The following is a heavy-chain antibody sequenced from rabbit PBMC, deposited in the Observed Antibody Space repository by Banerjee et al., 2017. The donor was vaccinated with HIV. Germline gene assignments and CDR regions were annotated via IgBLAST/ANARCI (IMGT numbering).Heavy chain of an antibody. J-gene: IGHJ4*01. CDR1: GFDLSSYF. D-gene: IGHD4-1*01. V-gene: IGHV1S40*01. CDR3: ARDLAGVVGWNFNL. Sequence: QSLEESGGDLVKPGASLTLTCTASGFDLSSYFMCWVRQAPGKGLEWIACIYGGSSGRTYYASWAKGRFTISKTSSTTVTLQMTSLTAADTATYLCARDLAGVVGWNFNLWGPGTLVTV. CDR2: IYGGSSGRT.